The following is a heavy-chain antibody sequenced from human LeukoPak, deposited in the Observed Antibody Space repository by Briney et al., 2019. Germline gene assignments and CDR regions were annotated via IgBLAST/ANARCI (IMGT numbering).Heavy chain of an antibody. CDR1: RFTFDDYA. D-gene: IGHD3-10*01. Sequence: SGGSLRLSCAASRFTFDDYALHWVRQAPGKGLEWVSLISWDGGSTYYADSVKGRFTISRDNSKNSLYLQMNSLRAEDTALYYCAKAGGNSSAYYYYMDVWGKGTTVTVSS. CDR3: AKAGGNSSAYYYYMDV. J-gene: IGHJ6*03. CDR2: ISWDGGST. V-gene: IGHV3-43D*03.